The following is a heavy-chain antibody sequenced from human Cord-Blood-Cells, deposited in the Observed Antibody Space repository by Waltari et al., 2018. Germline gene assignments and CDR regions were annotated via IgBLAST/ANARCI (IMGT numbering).Heavy chain of an antibody. D-gene: IGHD2-2*01. CDR2: INPNSGGT. J-gene: IGHJ5*02. V-gene: IGHV1-2*02. CDR3: ARGVDCSSTSCYNWFDP. Sequence: QVQLVQSGAEVKKPGASVKVSCKASGYTFTGYYMHWVRQAPGQGLEWMGLINPNSGGTNYAQKCQGRVTMTRDTSISTAYMELSRLRSDDTAVYYCARGVDCSSTSCYNWFDPWGQGTLVTVSS. CDR1: GYTFTGYY.